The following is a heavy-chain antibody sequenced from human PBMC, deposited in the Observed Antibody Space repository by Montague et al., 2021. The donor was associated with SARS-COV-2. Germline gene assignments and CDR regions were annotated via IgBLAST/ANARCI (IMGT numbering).Heavy chain of an antibody. Sequence: SETRSLTCTVSGGSISSYYWSWIRQPPGKGLEWIGYIYYSGSTNYNPSLKSGVTISVDTSKNQFSLKLSSVTAADTAVYYCARGSGWMGNAFDIWGQGTMVTVSS. CDR2: IYYSGST. D-gene: IGHD6-19*01. V-gene: IGHV4-59*01. CDR3: ARGSGWMGNAFDI. CDR1: GGSISSYY. J-gene: IGHJ3*02.